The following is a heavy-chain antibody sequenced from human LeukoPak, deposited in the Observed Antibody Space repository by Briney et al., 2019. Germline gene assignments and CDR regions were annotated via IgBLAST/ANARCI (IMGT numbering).Heavy chain of an antibody. CDR3: ARDRNSLYYYYGMDV. D-gene: IGHD1-7*01. CDR1: GGSISSYY. J-gene: IGHJ6*02. CDR2: IYTSGST. V-gene: IGHV4-4*07. Sequence: SETLSLTCTVSGGSISSYYWSWIRQPAGKGLEWIGRIYTSGSTNHNPSLKSRVTMSVDTSKNQFSLKLSSVTAADTAVYYCARDRNSLYYYYGMDVWGQGTTVTVSS.